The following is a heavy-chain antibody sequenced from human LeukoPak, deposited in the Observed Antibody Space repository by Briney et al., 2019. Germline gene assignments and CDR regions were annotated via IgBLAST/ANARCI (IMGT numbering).Heavy chain of an antibody. CDR2: IRPDGSKT. CDR3: YNTGWYEKYRSGTDV. J-gene: IGHJ6*02. D-gene: IGHD6-19*01. V-gene: IGHV3-7*01. CDR1: GFTFSSYA. Sequence: PGGSLRLSCAASGFTFSSYAMSWVRQAPGKGLEWVAFIRPDGSKTYYVDSVKGRFTISRDNAKKSLYLQMSSLRAEDTATYYCYNTGWYEKYRSGTDVWGQGTSVTVSS.